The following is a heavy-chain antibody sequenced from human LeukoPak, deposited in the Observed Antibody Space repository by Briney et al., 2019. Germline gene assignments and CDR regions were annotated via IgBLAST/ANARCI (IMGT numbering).Heavy chain of an antibody. CDR3: AKDRCGGDCYSLDP. CDR1: GFTFSNYG. CDR2: ISYDGSDK. J-gene: IGHJ5*02. D-gene: IGHD2-21*02. Sequence: PGGSLRLSCSASGFTFSNYGMHWVRQAPGKGLEWVAVISYDGSDKYYADSVEGRFTISRDNSKNTLYLQMNSLRAEDTAVYYCAKDRCGGDCYSLDPWGQGTLVTVSS. V-gene: IGHV3-30*18.